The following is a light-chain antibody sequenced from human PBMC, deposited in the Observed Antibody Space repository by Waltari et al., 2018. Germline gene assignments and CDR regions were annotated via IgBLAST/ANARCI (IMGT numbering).Light chain of an antibody. Sequence: EIVLTQSPVTLSLAPGERATLSCWASQSVGSSLAWYQQKPGQAPRLLMYDASNRATGVPARFNGSGSGADFTLTIISLQSEDSAVYDCQQRSNWPPITFGQGTRLEIK. V-gene: IGKV3-11*01. J-gene: IGKJ5*01. CDR1: QSVGSS. CDR2: DAS. CDR3: QQRSNWPPIT.